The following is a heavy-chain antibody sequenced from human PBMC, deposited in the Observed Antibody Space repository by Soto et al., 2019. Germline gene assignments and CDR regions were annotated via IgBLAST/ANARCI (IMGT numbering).Heavy chain of an antibody. J-gene: IGHJ6*02. CDR2: INPSGGST. Sequence: ASVKVSCKASGYTFTSYYMHWVRQAPGQGLEWMGIINPSGGSTSYAQKFQGRVTMTRDTSTSTVYMELSSLRSEDTAVYYCAREPAVAGTVYYGMDVWGQGPTVTAAS. CDR3: AREPAVAGTVYYGMDV. D-gene: IGHD6-19*01. V-gene: IGHV1-46*01. CDR1: GYTFTSYY.